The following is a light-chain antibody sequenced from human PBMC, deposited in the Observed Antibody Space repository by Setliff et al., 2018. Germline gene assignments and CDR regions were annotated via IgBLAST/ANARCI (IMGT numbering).Light chain of an antibody. V-gene: IGLV2-8*01. CDR1: SSDVGGYNY. CDR2: EVT. CDR3: SSYTNSNTYV. J-gene: IGLJ1*01. Sequence: QSALTQPAAVSGSPGQSVAISCAGTSSDVGGYNYVSWYQQHPGKAPKLMIYEVTKRPSGVPDRFSGSKSGNTASLTVSGLQAEDEADYYCSSYTNSNTYVFGTGTKVTVL.